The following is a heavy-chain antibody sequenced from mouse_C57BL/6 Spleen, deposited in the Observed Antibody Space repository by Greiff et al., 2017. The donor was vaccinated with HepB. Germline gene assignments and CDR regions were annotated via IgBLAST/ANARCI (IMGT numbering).Heavy chain of an antibody. CDR2: IYPGSGST. CDR1: GYTFTSYW. D-gene: IGHD2-5*01. V-gene: IGHV1-55*01. Sequence: VKLQQPGAELVKPGASVKMSCKASGYTFTSYWITWVKQRPGQGLEWIGDIYPGSGSTNYNEKFKSKATLTVDTSSSTAYMQLSSLTSEDSAVYYCARCIWGYYSNGAYWGQGTLVTVSA. CDR3: ARCIWGYYSNGAY. J-gene: IGHJ3*01.